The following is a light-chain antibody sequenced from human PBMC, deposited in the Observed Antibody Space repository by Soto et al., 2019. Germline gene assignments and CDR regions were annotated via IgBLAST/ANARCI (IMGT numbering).Light chain of an antibody. V-gene: IGLV2-14*03. CDR1: SSDVGGYNF. CDR3: SSYTTSTTVV. Sequence: QSVLTQPASVFGSAGQSITFSCTGTSSDVGGYNFVSWYQQHPGKAPKLMIYEVSSRPSGVSNRFSGSKSGNTASLTISGLQPEDEADYYCSSYTTSTTVVFGNGTKVTVL. CDR2: EVS. J-gene: IGLJ1*01.